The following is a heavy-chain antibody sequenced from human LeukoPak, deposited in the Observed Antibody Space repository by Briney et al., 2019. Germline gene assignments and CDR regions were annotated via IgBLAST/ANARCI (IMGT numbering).Heavy chain of an antibody. CDR2: INHSGNT. Sequence: PSETLSLTCAVYGGSFSGYYWSWIRQPPGKGLEWIGEINHSGNTNYNPSLKSRVTISVDTSKNQFSLKLSSVTAADTAVYYCAREGRSGYDYYFDYWGQGTLVTVSS. V-gene: IGHV4-34*01. CDR1: GGSFSGYY. CDR3: AREGRSGYDYYFDY. J-gene: IGHJ4*02. D-gene: IGHD5-12*01.